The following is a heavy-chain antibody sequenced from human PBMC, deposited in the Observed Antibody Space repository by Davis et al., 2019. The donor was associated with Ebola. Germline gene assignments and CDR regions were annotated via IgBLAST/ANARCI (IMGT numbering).Heavy chain of an antibody. CDR3: ARGPYYYDTSNFAWDS. V-gene: IGHV4-38-2*01. J-gene: IGHJ4*02. CDR1: RYSVGSAYY. CDR2: VIDPENT. Sequence: MPSETLSLTCAVSRYSVGSAYYCCCSRQSPGKEPEWASSVIDPENTYYTPSLKSRVTISVETSKNQFPLKMNSVTAADTALYYCARGPYYYDTSNFAWDSWGQGALVTVSS. D-gene: IGHD3-22*01.